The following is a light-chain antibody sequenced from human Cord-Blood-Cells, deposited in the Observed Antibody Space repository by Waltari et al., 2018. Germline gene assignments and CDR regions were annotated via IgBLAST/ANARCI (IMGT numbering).Light chain of an antibody. V-gene: IGLV2-18*02. CDR3: SSYTSSSTFHVV. Sequence: QSALTQPPSVSGSPGQSVTISCTGPSSDVGSYNRVSWYQQPPGTAPKLMIYEVSNRPSGVPDRFSGSKSGNTASLTISGLQAEDEADYYCSSYTSSSTFHVVFGGGTKLTVL. CDR1: SSDVGSYNR. CDR2: EVS. J-gene: IGLJ2*01.